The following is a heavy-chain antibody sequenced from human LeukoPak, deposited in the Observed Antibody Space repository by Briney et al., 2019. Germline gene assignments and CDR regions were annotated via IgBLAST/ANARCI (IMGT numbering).Heavy chain of an antibody. Sequence: QAGGSLRLSCAASGFTFSSHAMSWVRQAPGKGLEWVSAISGSGGSTYYADSVKGRFTISRDNSKNTLYLQMNSLRAEDTAVYYCAKSPVRGDYGDYVLNYWGQGTLVTVSS. J-gene: IGHJ4*02. CDR2: ISGSGGST. D-gene: IGHD4-17*01. CDR1: GFTFSSHA. V-gene: IGHV3-23*01. CDR3: AKSPVRGDYGDYVLNY.